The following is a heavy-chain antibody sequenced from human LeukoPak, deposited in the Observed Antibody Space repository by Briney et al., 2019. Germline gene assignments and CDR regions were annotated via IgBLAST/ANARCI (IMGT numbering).Heavy chain of an antibody. CDR3: ARGAALD. CDR1: GYTFTGYY. Sequence: ASVKVSCKASGYTFTGYYMHWVRQAPGQGLEWMGWINPNSGGTNYAQKFQGRVTMTRDMSTSTVYMELSSLRSEDTAVYYCARGAALDWGQGTLVTVSS. D-gene: IGHD2-15*01. CDR2: INPNSGGT. J-gene: IGHJ4*02. V-gene: IGHV1-2*02.